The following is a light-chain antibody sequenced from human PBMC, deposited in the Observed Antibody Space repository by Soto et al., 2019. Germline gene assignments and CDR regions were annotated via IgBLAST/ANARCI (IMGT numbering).Light chain of an antibody. CDR3: CSYAGSSTYV. J-gene: IGLJ1*01. V-gene: IGLV2-23*02. CDR2: EVS. Sequence: QSVLTQPASVSGSPGQSITISCTGTSSDVGSYNLVSWYQQLPGKAPKLMIYEVSKRPSGVSNRFSGSKSGSTASLTISGLQAEDEADYYCCSYAGSSTYVFGTGTKAPS. CDR1: SSDVGSYNL.